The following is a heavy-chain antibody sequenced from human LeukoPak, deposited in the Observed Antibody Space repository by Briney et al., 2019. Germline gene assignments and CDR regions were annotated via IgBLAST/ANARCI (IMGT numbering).Heavy chain of an antibody. V-gene: IGHV1-18*01. Sequence: ASVKVSCKASGYTFTTYGITWVRQAPGQGLEWMGWISGYNGNTNYAQKFQDRVTMTTDTSANTAYMELRSLKSDDTAVYYCARLFCGGGGCYSTFDYWGQGILVTVSS. CDR2: ISGYNGNT. CDR3: ARLFCGGGGCYSTFDY. J-gene: IGHJ4*02. CDR1: GYTFTTYG. D-gene: IGHD2-15*01.